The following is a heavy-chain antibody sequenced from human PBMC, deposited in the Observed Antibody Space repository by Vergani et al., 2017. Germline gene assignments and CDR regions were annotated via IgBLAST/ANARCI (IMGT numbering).Heavy chain of an antibody. D-gene: IGHD2-15*01. CDR3: AKVGSRYCSGGSCYGPD. CDR1: GFTFSSYG. CDR2: IWYDGSNK. J-gene: IGHJ4*02. Sequence: QVQLVESGGGVVQPGRSLRLSCAASGFTFSSYGMHWVRQAPGKGLEWVAVIWYDGSNKYYADSVKGRFTISRDNSKNTLYLQMNSLRAEDTAVYYCAKVGSRYCSGGSCYGPDWGQGTLVTVSS. V-gene: IGHV3-33*06.